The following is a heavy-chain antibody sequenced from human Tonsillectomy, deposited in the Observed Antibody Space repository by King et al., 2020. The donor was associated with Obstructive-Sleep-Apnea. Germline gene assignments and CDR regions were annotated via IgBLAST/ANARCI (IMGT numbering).Heavy chain of an antibody. CDR1: GFTFSSYA. J-gene: IGHJ6*02. V-gene: IGHV3-23*04. D-gene: IGHD4-17*01. Sequence: VQLVESGGGLVQPGGSLRLSCAASGFTFSSYAMSWVRQAPGKGLEWVSAISGSGGSTYYADSVKGRFTISRDNAKNTLYLQMNSLRAEDTAVYYCAKSSNGDYGPYYYNGMDVWGQGTTVTVSS. CDR2: ISGSGGST. CDR3: AKSSNGDYGPYYYNGMDV.